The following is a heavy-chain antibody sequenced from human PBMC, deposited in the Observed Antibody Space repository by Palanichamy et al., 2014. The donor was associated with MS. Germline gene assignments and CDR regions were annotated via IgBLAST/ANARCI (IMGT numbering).Heavy chain of an antibody. J-gene: IGHJ4*02. CDR1: GFTFSNYW. V-gene: IGHV3-7*01. CDR2: INQGGSNT. D-gene: IGHD2-2*02. Sequence: EVRAGGVVGEDLVQPGGPLRLSCAASGFTFSNYWMGWVRQAPGKGLDWVANINQGGSNTYYADSVRGRFIISRDNAESSMSLQMNSLRAEDTAVYYCVRIYCTTTDCYIDYWGQGTLVTVSS. CDR3: VRIYCTTTDCYIDY.